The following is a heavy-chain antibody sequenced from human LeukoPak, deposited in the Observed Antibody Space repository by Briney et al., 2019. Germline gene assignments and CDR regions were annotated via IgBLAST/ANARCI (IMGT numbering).Heavy chain of an antibody. CDR3: AREHVWGWFDP. D-gene: IGHD3-16*01. CDR1: GFTFSDYY. CDR2: ISSSGTI. Sequence: GGSLRLSCTASGFTFSDYYMSWIRQAPGKGLEWVSYISSSGTIYYADSVKGRFTISRDNAKNSLYLQMNSLRAEDTAVYYCAREHVWGWFDPWGQGTLVTVSS. V-gene: IGHV3-11*01. J-gene: IGHJ5*02.